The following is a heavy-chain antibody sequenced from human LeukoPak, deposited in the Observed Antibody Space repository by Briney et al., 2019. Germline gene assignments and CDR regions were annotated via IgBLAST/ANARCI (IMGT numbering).Heavy chain of an antibody. CDR1: GFTFSSYA. D-gene: IGHD2-2*01. V-gene: IGHV3-64*01. CDR3: ARATTAAIYLADYYYYGMDV. CDR2: INSNGGST. Sequence: GGSLRLSCAASGFTFSSYAMHWVRQAPGKGLEYVSAINSNGGSTYYANSVKGRFTISRDNSKNTLYLQMGSLRAEDMAVYYCARATTAAIYLADYYYYGMDVWGQGTTVTVS. J-gene: IGHJ6*02.